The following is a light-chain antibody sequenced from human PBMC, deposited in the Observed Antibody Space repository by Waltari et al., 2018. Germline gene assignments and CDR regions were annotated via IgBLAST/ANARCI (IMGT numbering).Light chain of an antibody. V-gene: IGKV1-39*01. CDR2: AAS. Sequence: DIQMTQSPSSLSASVGDRVTITCRASQSISSYLNWYQQKPGKAPKLLFYAASSLQSGVPSMFSGSGSGTDFTLTISRLQPEDFATYYCQQSYSTPRTFGQGTKVEIK. J-gene: IGKJ1*01. CDR3: QQSYSTPRT. CDR1: QSISSY.